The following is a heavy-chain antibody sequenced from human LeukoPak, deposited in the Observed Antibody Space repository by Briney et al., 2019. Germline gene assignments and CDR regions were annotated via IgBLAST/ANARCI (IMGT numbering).Heavy chain of an antibody. Sequence: PGGSLRPSCAASGFTFSSYSMNWVRQAPCKGLEWVAFVENDGTTKYYADSVKGRFSISRDNSKNTLFLQMNNLRTDDTSMYYCVTDLHGINWYVYWGQGTLVTVSS. D-gene: IGHD3-16*01. J-gene: IGHJ4*02. V-gene: IGHV3-30*02. CDR1: GFTFSSYS. CDR3: VTDLHGINWYVY. CDR2: VENDGTTK.